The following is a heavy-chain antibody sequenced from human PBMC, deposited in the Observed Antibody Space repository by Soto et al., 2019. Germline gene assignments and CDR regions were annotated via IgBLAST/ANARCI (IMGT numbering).Heavy chain of an antibody. CDR3: ARQVAATFGSMDV. CDR1: GYSFTSYW. CDR2: IYPGESDT. V-gene: IGHV5-51*01. D-gene: IGHD2-15*01. Sequence: GESLKISCKGSGYSFTSYWIGCVRQMPGKGLEWMVIIYPGESDTRYSPSFQGQVTISADKSISTAYLQWSSLKASDTAMYYCARQVAATFGSMDVWGQGTTVTVSS. J-gene: IGHJ6*02.